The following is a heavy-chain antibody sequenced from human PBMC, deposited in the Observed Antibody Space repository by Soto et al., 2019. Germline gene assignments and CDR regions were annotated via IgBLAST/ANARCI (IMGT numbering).Heavy chain of an antibody. CDR2: ISYDGSNK. V-gene: IGHV3-30-3*01. D-gene: IGHD3-22*01. J-gene: IGHJ4*02. Sequence: LRLSCAASGFTFGSYAMHWVRQAPGRGLEWVAVISYDGSNKYYADSVKGRFTISRDNSKNTLYLQMNSLRAEDTAVYYCARDPDSSGYYVFDYWGQGTLVTVSS. CDR1: GFTFGSYA. CDR3: ARDPDSSGYYVFDY.